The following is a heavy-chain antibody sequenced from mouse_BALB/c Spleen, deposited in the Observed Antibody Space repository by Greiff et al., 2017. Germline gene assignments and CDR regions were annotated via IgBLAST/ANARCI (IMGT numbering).Heavy chain of an antibody. V-gene: IGHV1S81*02. Sequence: QVQLQQPGAELVKPGASVKLSCKATGYTFTSYWMHWVKQRPGQGLEWIGEINPSNGRTNYNEKFKSKATLTVDTSSSTAYMQLSSLTSDDSAVYYCARWCNYGLLYAMDYWGQGTSVTVSS. CDR2: INPSNGRT. J-gene: IGHJ4*01. CDR3: ARWCNYGLLYAMDY. CDR1: GYTFTSYW. D-gene: IGHD2-1*01.